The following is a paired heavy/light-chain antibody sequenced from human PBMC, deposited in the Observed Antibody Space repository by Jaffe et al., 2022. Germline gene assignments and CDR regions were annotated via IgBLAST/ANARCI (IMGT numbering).Light chain of an antibody. Sequence: SYELTQPPSVSVSPGQTARITCSGDALPKKYAYWYQQKSGQAPVLVIYEDSKRPSGIPERFSGSSSGTMATLTISGAQVEDEADYYCYSTDSSGNRNWVFGGGTKLTVL. V-gene: IGLV3-10*01. J-gene: IGLJ3*02. CDR2: EDS. CDR1: ALPKKY. CDR3: YSTDSSGNRNWV.
Heavy chain of an antibody. V-gene: IGHV2-5*01. J-gene: IGHJ4*02. CDR1: GFSLSTSGVG. Sequence: QITLKESGPTLVKPTQTLTLTCTFSGFSLSTSGVGVGWIRQPPGKALEWLALIYWNDDKRYSPSLKSRLTITKDTSKNQVVLTMTNMDPVDTATYYCAHRQRLWYNWNSPLVAFDYWGQGTLVTVSS. CDR2: IYWNDDK. CDR3: AHRQRLWYNWNSPLVAFDY. D-gene: IGHD1-7*01.